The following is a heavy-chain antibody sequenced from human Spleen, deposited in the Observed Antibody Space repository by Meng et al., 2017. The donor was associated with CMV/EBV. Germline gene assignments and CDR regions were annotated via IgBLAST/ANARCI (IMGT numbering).Heavy chain of an antibody. Sequence: GGSLRLSCAASGFIFRSYEINWVRQAPGKGLEWVSYINSGTTIYYADSVKGRFTISRDNAKNSVYLQMNSLRTEDTAVYYCAKVRYCNGGTCPFAEYFQHWGQGTVVTVSS. D-gene: IGHD2-15*01. CDR3: AKVRYCNGGTCPFAEYFQH. CDR1: GFIFRSYE. CDR2: INSGTTI. V-gene: IGHV3-48*03. J-gene: IGHJ1*01.